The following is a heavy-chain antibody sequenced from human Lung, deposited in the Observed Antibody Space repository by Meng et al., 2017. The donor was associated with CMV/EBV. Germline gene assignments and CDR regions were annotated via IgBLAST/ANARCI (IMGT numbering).Heavy chain of an antibody. D-gene: IGHD3-22*01. CDR3: AREGVYYDSSGYLDY. Sequence: SCAASGFTFSSYEMNWVRQAPGKGPEWVSYISSSGSTIYYADSVKGRFTISRDNAKNSLYLQMNSLRAEDTAVYYCAREGVYYDSSGYLDYWGQGTLVTVSS. J-gene: IGHJ4*02. CDR1: GFTFSSYE. CDR2: ISSSGSTI. V-gene: IGHV3-48*03.